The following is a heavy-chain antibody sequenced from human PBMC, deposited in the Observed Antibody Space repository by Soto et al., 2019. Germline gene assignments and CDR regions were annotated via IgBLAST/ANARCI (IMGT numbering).Heavy chain of an antibody. D-gene: IGHD3-22*01. Sequence: SETLSLTCTVSGGSISSGGYYWGWVRQPPGKGLEWIGRIYNSGTTYYNPSLKSRVTISVDTSKNQFSLKLSSVTAADTAVYYCARQPGAYDSSAYYYVLDYWGQGTLVTVSS. V-gene: IGHV4-39*01. CDR2: IYNSGTT. J-gene: IGHJ4*02. CDR1: GGSISSGGYY. CDR3: ARQPGAYDSSAYYYVLDY.